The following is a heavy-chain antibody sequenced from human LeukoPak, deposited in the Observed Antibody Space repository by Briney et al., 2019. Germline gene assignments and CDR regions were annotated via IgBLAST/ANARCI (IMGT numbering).Heavy chain of an antibody. CDR2: IRRRAYGGAA. CDR1: GFAFDNFA. V-gene: IGHV3-49*04. CDR3: SRNGLVDFDY. Sequence: GGSLRLSCTTSGFAFDNFAMSWVRQPAGKGLEWVGFIRRRAYGGAAEYAASVKGRFIISRDESKGIAYLQMNSLKTEDTAVYYCSRNGLVDFDYWGQGSRVIVSP. J-gene: IGHJ4*02.